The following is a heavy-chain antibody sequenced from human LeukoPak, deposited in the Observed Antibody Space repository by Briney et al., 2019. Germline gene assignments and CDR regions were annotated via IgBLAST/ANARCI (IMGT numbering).Heavy chain of an antibody. J-gene: IGHJ4*02. CDR2: IYYSGST. Sequence: SETLSLTCTVSGGSISSYYWSWIRQPPGKGLEWIGYIYYSGSTNYNPSLKSRVTISVDTSKDQFSLKLSSVTAADTAVYYCANGRGYSYIDYWGQGTLVTVSS. D-gene: IGHD5-18*01. CDR3: ANGRGYSYIDY. CDR1: GGSISSYY. V-gene: IGHV4-59*08.